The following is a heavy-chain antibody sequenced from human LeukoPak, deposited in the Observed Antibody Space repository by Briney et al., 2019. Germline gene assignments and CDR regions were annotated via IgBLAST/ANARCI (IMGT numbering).Heavy chain of an antibody. J-gene: IGHJ5*02. CDR1: GYTFTSYY. CDR2: INPSGGST. V-gene: IGHV1-46*01. CDR3: ARDHGYDSSGYHNWFDP. Sequence: ASVKVSCKASGYTFTSYYMHWVRQAPGQGLEWMGIINPSGGSTSYAQKFQGRVTMTRDTSTSTVYMELGSLRSEDTAVYYCARDHGYDSSGYHNWFDPWGQGTLVTVSS. D-gene: IGHD3-22*01.